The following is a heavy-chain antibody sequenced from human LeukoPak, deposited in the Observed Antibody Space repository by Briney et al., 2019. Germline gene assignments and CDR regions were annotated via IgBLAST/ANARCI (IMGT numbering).Heavy chain of an antibody. CDR1: GFTFGSYS. CDR2: ISSSSSYI. D-gene: IGHD3-9*01. V-gene: IGHV3-21*01. Sequence: GGSLRLSCAASGFTFGSYSMNWVRQAPGKGLEWVSSISSSSSYIYYADSVKGRFTISRDNAKNSLFLQMNSLRAEDTAVYYCARDRRTYYDILTGYYKQTYYYYGMDVWGQGTTVTVSS. J-gene: IGHJ6*02. CDR3: ARDRRTYYDILTGYYKQTYYYYGMDV.